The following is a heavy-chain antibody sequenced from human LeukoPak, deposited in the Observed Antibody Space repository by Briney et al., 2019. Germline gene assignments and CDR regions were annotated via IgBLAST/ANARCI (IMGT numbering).Heavy chain of an antibody. V-gene: IGHV3-11*06. CDR3: ARDTSTVTPDY. Sequence: GGSLRLSCAAYGFTFSDYYMSWIRQAPGKGLEWVSYISSSSSYTNYADSVKGRFTISRDNAKNSLYLQMNSLRAEDTAVYYCARDTSTVTPDYWGQGTLVTVSS. D-gene: IGHD4-17*01. CDR2: ISSSSSYT. CDR1: GFTFSDYY. J-gene: IGHJ4*02.